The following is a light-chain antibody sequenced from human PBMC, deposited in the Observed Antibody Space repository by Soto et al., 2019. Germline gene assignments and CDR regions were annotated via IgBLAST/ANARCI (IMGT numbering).Light chain of an antibody. V-gene: IGKV3-15*01. Sequence: ELVLTQSPATLSLSPGERATLSCRASQSVSSKLAWFQQKPGQAPSLLIYGVSTRATGVPVRFSGSGSGTEFTLTINSLQSEDFAVYYCQQYNNWPHTFCQGTKVDIK. CDR1: QSVSSK. J-gene: IGKJ2*01. CDR2: GVS. CDR3: QQYNNWPHT.